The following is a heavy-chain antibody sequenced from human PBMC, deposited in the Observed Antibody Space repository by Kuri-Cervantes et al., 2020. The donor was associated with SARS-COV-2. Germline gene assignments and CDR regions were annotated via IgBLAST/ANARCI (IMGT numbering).Heavy chain of an antibody. CDR3: ARHSNGWSSYFDY. D-gene: IGHD6-19*01. V-gene: IGHV5-51*01. CDR1: GYSFTSYW. Sequence: GESLKISCEGSGYSFTSYWIGWVRQMPGKGLEWMGIIYPGDSNTKYSPSFQGQVTISADKSINTAYLQWSSLRASDTAMYYCARHSNGWSSYFDYWGQGTLVTVSS. CDR2: IYPGDSNT. J-gene: IGHJ4*02.